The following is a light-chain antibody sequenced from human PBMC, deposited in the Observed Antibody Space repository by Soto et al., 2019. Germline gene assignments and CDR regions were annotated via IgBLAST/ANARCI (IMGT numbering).Light chain of an antibody. V-gene: IGLV2-8*01. CDR3: SSYAGSNNFV. Sequence: QSALTQPPSASGSPGLSVTISCTGTSSDIGAYIYVSWYQQHPGKAPKLMISEVSRRPPGVPERFSGSKSGNTASLTVSGLQADDEAHYYCSSYAGSNNFVFGTGTKVTVL. J-gene: IGLJ1*01. CDR1: SSDIGAYIY. CDR2: EVS.